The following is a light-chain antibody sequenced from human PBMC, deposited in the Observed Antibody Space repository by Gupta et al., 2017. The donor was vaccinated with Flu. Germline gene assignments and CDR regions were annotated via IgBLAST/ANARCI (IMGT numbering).Light chain of an antibody. CDR2: GAF. J-gene: IGKJ1*01. CDR1: QTISKT. CDR3: LHYKEDGHPYWT. Sequence: LSVSPGERDTLSCRACQTISKTLAWYNKKPGQAPRLLIYGAFTRATGSTDRCSGSGYGTDCTITISGLQSDEFETYYCLHYKEDGHPYWTFGQGTKVEI. V-gene: IGKV3-15*01.